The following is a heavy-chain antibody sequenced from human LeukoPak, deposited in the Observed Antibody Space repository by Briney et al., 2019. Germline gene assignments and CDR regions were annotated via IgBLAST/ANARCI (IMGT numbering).Heavy chain of an antibody. V-gene: IGHV3-53*01. Sequence: GGSLRLSCAASGFTVSSNYMSWVRQAPGKGLEWVSVIYSGGSTYYADSVKGRFTISRDNSKNTLYLRMNSLRAEDTAVYYCARDSTMVRGGVTYYFDYWGQGTLVTVSS. CDR1: GFTVSSNY. CDR2: IYSGGST. J-gene: IGHJ4*02. D-gene: IGHD3-10*01. CDR3: ARDSTMVRGGVTYYFDY.